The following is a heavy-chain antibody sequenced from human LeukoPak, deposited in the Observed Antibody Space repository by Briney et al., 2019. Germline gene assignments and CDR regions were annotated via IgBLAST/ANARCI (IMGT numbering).Heavy chain of an antibody. Sequence: GASVKVSCKASGYTFTSYAMHWVRQAPGQRLEWMGWINAGNGNTKYSQKFQGRVTITRGTSASTAYMELSSLRSEDTAVYYCARFLTQWIAVAGLDYWGQGTLVTVSS. J-gene: IGHJ4*02. CDR3: ARFLTQWIAVAGLDY. CDR2: INAGNGNT. CDR1: GYTFTSYA. D-gene: IGHD6-19*01. V-gene: IGHV1-3*01.